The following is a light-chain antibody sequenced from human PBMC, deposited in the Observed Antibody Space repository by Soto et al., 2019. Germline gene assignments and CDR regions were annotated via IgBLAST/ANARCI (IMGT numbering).Light chain of an antibody. CDR1: QSVSSSY. V-gene: IGKV3-20*01. CDR3: QQYGSSRGFT. J-gene: IGKJ3*01. Sequence: EIVLTQSPGTLSLSPGERATLSCRASQSVSSSYLAWYQQKPGQAPRLLIHGASSRATGIPDRFSGSGSGTDVTPTISRLEPEDVAANYCQQYGSSRGFTFGPGTKVDIK. CDR2: GAS.